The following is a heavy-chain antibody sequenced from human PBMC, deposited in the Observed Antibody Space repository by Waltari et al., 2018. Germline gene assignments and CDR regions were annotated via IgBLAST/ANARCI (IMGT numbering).Heavy chain of an antibody. CDR2: ISGSGGST. CDR1: GFTFDEYA. J-gene: IGHJ4*02. Sequence: EVQLVESGGGLVQPGRSLRLSCAASGFTFDEYAMHWVRQAPGKGLEWVSAISGSGGSTYYADSVKGRFTISRDNSKNTLYLQMNSLRAEDTAVYYCAKDHGYGDYVFAYWGQGTLVTVSS. CDR3: AKDHGYGDYVFAY. V-gene: IGHV3-23*04. D-gene: IGHD4-17*01.